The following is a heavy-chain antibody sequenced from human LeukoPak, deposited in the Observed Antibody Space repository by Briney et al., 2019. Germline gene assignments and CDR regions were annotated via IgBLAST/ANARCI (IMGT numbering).Heavy chain of an antibody. Sequence: ASVKVSCKASGYSFTTYYIHWVRQAPGQGLEWMGVINPSGGSTSFAQKFQARLTMTRDTSTSTVYMELSGLSSEDTAVNYCAREIVVVPSAMGFDPWGQGTLVTVSS. V-gene: IGHV1-46*01. CDR1: GYSFTTYY. CDR3: AREIVVVPSAMGFDP. D-gene: IGHD2-2*01. CDR2: INPSGGST. J-gene: IGHJ5*02.